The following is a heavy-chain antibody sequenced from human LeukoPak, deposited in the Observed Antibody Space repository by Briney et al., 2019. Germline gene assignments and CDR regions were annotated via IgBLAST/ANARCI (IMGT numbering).Heavy chain of an antibody. V-gene: IGHV3-53*01. D-gene: IGHD3-10*01. CDR1: EFPVRWNY. CDR3: ARDSFGRKAFDI. CDR2: VYSGGTT. Sequence: GSLRLSCAASEFPVRWNYMTWVRQAPGKGLEWVSVVYSGGTTYYADSVKGRFTISRDNSNNTLFPQMNSLRAEDTALYYCARDSFGRKAFDIWGQGTMVTVSS. J-gene: IGHJ3*02.